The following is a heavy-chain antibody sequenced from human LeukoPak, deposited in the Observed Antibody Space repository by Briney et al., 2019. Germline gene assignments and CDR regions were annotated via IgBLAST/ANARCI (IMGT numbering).Heavy chain of an antibody. CDR2: INHSGST. J-gene: IGHJ5*02. V-gene: IGHV4-34*01. CDR3: ASSSGRQYNWFDP. CDR1: GGSISSYY. D-gene: IGHD6-25*01. Sequence: SETLSLTCTVSGGSISSYYWSWIRQPPGKGLEWIGEINHSGSTNYNPSLKSRVTISVDTSKNQFSLKLSSVTAADTAVYYCASSSGRQYNWFDPWGQGTLVTVSS.